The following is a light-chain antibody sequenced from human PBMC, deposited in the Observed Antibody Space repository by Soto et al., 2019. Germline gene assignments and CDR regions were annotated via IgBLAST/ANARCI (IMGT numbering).Light chain of an antibody. CDR1: QSFNNW. CDR3: QQYNSWT. Sequence: DIQMTQSPSTLSASVGDRATVTCRASQSFNNWLAWYQQKPGKAPKLLIYKASNLESGVPSRFSGSGSGTEFTLTITSLHPDDFGTYYCQQYNSWTFGQGTKVEIK. CDR2: KAS. V-gene: IGKV1-5*03. J-gene: IGKJ1*01.